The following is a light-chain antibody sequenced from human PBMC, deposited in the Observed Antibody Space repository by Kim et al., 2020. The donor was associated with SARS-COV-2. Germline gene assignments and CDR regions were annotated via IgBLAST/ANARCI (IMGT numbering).Light chain of an antibody. Sequence: VSPGQTATITCSGDVLAKKYARWFQQKPGQAPVLVIYKDTERPSGIPERFSGSSSGTTVTLTISGAQVEDEADYYCFSAADNNLGVFGGGTRLTVL. V-gene: IGLV3-27*01. CDR1: VLAKKY. J-gene: IGLJ3*02. CDR2: KDT. CDR3: FSAADNNLGV.